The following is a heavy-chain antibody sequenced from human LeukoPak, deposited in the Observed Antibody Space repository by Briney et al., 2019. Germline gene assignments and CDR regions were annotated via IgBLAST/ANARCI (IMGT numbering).Heavy chain of an antibody. CDR2: VDPEDGET. Sequence: ASVKISCEVSGYTFTDYYMHWVQQAPGKGLEWMGLVDPEDGETIYAEKSQGRVTITADTSTDTAYMELSSLRSEDTAVYYCATAQPTYYYDSSGVAFDIWGQGTMVTVSS. V-gene: IGHV1-69-2*01. CDR3: ATAQPTYYYDSSGVAFDI. J-gene: IGHJ3*02. D-gene: IGHD3-22*01. CDR1: GYTFTDYY.